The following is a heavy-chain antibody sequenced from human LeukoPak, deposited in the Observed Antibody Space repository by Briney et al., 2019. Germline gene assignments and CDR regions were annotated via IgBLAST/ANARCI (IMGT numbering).Heavy chain of an antibody. V-gene: IGHV4-39*02. D-gene: IGHD3-3*01. Sequence: SETLSLTCTVSGGSISSSSYYWGWIRQPPGKGLEWIGSIYYSGSTYYNPSLKSRVTISVDTSKNQFSLKLSSVTAADTAVYYCARDPIFGVVTGSAFDIWGQGTMVTVSS. J-gene: IGHJ3*02. CDR2: IYYSGST. CDR1: GGSISSSSYY. CDR3: ARDPIFGVVTGSAFDI.